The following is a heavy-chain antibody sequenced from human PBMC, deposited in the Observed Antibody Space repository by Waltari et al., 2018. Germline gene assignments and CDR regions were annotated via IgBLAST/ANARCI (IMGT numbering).Heavy chain of an antibody. CDR1: GGSISSSSSY. Sequence: QLQLQESGPGLVKPSETLSLTCTVSGGSISSSSSYWGWIRHPPGKGLEWIGSIYYRASTYYNPSLKSRVTISVDTSKNQFSLKLSSVTAADTAVYYCARQQYYFDYWGQGTLVTVSS. CDR3: ARQQYYFDY. V-gene: IGHV4-39*01. CDR2: IYYRAST. J-gene: IGHJ4*02.